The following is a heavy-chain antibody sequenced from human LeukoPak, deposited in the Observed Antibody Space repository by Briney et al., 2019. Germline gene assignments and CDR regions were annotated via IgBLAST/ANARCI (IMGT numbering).Heavy chain of an antibody. D-gene: IGHD4-17*01. CDR3: ATMTTVTADY. Sequence: GGSLRLSCAASGFTFSSYEMNWVLQAPGKGLEWVSYISSSGSTIYYADSVKGRFTISRDNAKNSLYLQMNSLRAEDTAVYYCATMTTVTADYWGQGTLVTVSS. CDR1: GFTFSSYE. V-gene: IGHV3-48*03. CDR2: ISSSGSTI. J-gene: IGHJ4*02.